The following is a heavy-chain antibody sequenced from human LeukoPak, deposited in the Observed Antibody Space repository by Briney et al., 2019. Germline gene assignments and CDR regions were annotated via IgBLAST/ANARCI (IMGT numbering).Heavy chain of an antibody. CDR3: AKGRDYGDD. V-gene: IGHV3-7*01. J-gene: IGHJ4*02. Sequence: GGSLTLSCGVSGFTFSSYWMTWVRQSPGMGLQWVANINQDGRERYCMDSMKGRLNISRDNTENTLFLQVTSLRPEDTGIYFCAKGRDYGDDWGQGTLVAVSS. CDR1: GFTFSSYW. CDR2: INQDGRER.